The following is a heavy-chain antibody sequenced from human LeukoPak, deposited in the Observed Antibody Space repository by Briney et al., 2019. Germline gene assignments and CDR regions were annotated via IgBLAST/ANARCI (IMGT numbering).Heavy chain of an antibody. Sequence: SETLSLTCDVSGGSISSGLYTWSWIRQPLGKGLEWIGYIYHTGSTYYNPSLKSRVTISVDTSKNQFSLRLSSVTAADTAVYYCARLQYCSGTSCYWFDPWGQGTLVTVSS. CDR1: GGSISSGLYT. V-gene: IGHV4-30-2*01. CDR2: IYHTGST. D-gene: IGHD2-2*01. CDR3: ARLQYCSGTSCYWFDP. J-gene: IGHJ5*02.